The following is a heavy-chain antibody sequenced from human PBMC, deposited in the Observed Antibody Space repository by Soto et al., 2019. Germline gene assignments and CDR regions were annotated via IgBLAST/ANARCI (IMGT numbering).Heavy chain of an antibody. CDR1: GGTFSSYA. D-gene: IGHD2-2*01. Sequence: QVQLVQSGAEVKKPGSSVKVSCKASGGTFSSYAISWVRQAPGQGLEWMGGIIPIFGTANYAQKFQGRVTITADESTSTAYMELSSLRSEDTAVYYCARSPRYCSSTSCYLTPDYWGQGTLVTVCS. CDR2: IIPIFGTA. V-gene: IGHV1-69*01. J-gene: IGHJ4*02. CDR3: ARSPRYCSSTSCYLTPDY.